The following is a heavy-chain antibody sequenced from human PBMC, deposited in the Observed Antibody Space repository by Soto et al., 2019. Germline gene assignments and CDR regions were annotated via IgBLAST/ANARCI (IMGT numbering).Heavy chain of an antibody. CDR3: AKDGAPSYYYGSGSYYYFFDY. V-gene: IGHV3-23*01. J-gene: IGHJ4*02. CDR1: GFTFSSYA. Sequence: GGSLRLSCAASGFTFSSYAMSWVRQAPGKGLEWVSAISGSGGSTYYADSVKGRFTISRDNSKNTLYLQMNSLRAEDTAVYYCAKDGAPSYYYGSGSYYYFFDYWGQGTLVTVSS. CDR2: ISGSGGST. D-gene: IGHD3-10*01.